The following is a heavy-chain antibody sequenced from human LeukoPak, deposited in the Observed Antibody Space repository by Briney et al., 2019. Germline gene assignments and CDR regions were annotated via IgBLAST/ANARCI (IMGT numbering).Heavy chain of an antibody. D-gene: IGHD3-10*02. CDR2: ISSSSSYI. CDR3: AELGITMIGGV. V-gene: IGHV3-21*01. Sequence: PGGSLRLSCAASGFTFEDYGMIWVREAPGKGLEWVSSISSSSSYIYYADSVKGRFTISRDNAKNSLYLQMNSLRAEDTAVYYCAELGITMIGGVWGKGTTVTISS. J-gene: IGHJ6*04. CDR1: GFTFEDYG.